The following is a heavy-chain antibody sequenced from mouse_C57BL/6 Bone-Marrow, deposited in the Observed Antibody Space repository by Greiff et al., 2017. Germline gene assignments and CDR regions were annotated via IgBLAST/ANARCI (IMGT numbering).Heavy chain of an antibody. J-gene: IGHJ3*01. Sequence: QVQLQQSGAELVKPGASVKLSCKASGYTFTSYWMQWVKQRPGQGLEWIGGIDPSDGYTNYNQKFKGKATLTVDTSSSTAYMQLSSLTSEDSAVYYCSREGGLLRPCAYWGRGTRVTVTA. CDR2: IDPSDGYT. V-gene: IGHV1-50*01. CDR3: SREGGLLRPCAY. CDR1: GYTFTSYW. D-gene: IGHD1-2*01.